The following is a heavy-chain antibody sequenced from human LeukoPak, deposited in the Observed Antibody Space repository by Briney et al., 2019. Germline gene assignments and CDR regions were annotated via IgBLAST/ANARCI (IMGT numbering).Heavy chain of an antibody. J-gene: IGHJ4*02. D-gene: IGHD4-23*01. V-gene: IGHV1-46*01. CDR1: GYTFTSYY. CDR3: ARLFYGGNSYTQQSLYYFDY. Sequence: ASVKVSCKASGYTFTSYYMHWVRQAPGQGLEWMGIINPSGGSTSYAQKFQGRVTMTRDTSTSTVYMELSSLRSEDTAVYYCARLFYGGNSYTQQSLYYFDYWGQGTLVTVSS. CDR2: INPSGGST.